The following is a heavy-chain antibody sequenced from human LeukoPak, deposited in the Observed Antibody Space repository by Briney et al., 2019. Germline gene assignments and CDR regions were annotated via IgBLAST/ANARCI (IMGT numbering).Heavy chain of an antibody. CDR3: ARVAYGYGLVHP. J-gene: IGHJ5*02. CDR1: GYTFTSYY. CDR2: INPSGGST. V-gene: IGHV1-46*01. Sequence: ASVKVSCKASGYTFTSYYMHWVRQAPGQGLEWMGIINPSGGSTSYAQKFQGRVTMTRDMSTSTVYMELSSLRSEDTAVYYCARVAYGYGLVHPWGQGTLINVSS. D-gene: IGHD5-18*01.